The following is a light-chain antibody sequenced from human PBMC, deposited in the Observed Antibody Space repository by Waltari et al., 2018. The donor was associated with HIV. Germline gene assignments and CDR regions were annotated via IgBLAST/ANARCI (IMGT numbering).Light chain of an antibody. CDR1: SSNIGSNY. CDR2: RND. J-gene: IGLJ2*01. Sequence: QSVLTQPPSASGTPGQRVTISCSGSSSNIGSNYVYWYQQLPGTAPKLRSVRNDQRPSGVPDRCSGSKSGTSASLAISGLRSEDEADYYCAAWDDSLSVLFGGGTKLTVL. V-gene: IGLV1-47*01. CDR3: AAWDDSLSVL.